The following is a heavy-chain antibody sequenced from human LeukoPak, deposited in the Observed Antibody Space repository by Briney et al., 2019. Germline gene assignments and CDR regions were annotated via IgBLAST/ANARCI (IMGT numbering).Heavy chain of an antibody. CDR3: AKRNYYGSGSYPDY. J-gene: IGHJ4*02. D-gene: IGHD3-10*01. CDR2: ISSNGGST. Sequence: GGSLRLSCAASGFTFSSYAMHWVRQAPGKGLEYVSAISSNGGSTYYANSVKGRFTISRDNSKNTLYLQMNSLRAEDTAVYYCAKRNYYGSGSYPDYWGQGTLVTVSS. CDR1: GFTFSSYA. V-gene: IGHV3-64*01.